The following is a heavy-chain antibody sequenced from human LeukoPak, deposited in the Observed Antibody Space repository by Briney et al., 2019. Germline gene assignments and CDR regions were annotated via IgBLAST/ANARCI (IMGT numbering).Heavy chain of an antibody. CDR3: ARGPRGYSYGHNWFDP. D-gene: IGHD5-18*01. Sequence: SETLSLTCAVYGGSFSGYYWSWIRQPPGKGLEWIGEINHSGSTNYNPSLKSRVTISVDTSKNQFSLKLSSVTAADTAVYYCARGPRGYSYGHNWFDPWPGNPGHRLL. CDR1: GGSFSGYY. V-gene: IGHV4-34*01. CDR2: INHSGST. J-gene: IGHJ5*02.